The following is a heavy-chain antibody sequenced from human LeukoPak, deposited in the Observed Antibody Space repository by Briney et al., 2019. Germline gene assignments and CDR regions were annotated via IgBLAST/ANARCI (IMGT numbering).Heavy chain of an antibody. V-gene: IGHV3-30-3*01. D-gene: IGHD3-3*01. CDR1: GFTFSNYW. Sequence: GGSLRLSCAASGFTFSNYWMSWVRQAPGKGLEWVAVISYDGSNKYYADSVKGRFTISRDNSKNTLYLQMNSLRAEDTAMYYCARDQWKYGSGEPVWGQGTLVTVSS. CDR3: ARDQWKYGSGEPV. CDR2: ISYDGSNK. J-gene: IGHJ4*02.